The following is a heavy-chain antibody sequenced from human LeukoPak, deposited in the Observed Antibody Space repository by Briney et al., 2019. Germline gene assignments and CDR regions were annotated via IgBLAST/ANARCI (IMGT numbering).Heavy chain of an antibody. V-gene: IGHV4-34*01. CDR3: ARRSRITVAGIGSLYYYYNMDV. CDR1: GGSFSGYY. CDR2: INHSGST. J-gene: IGHJ6*02. Sequence: ASETLSLTCAVYGGSFSGYYWSWIRQPPGKGLEWIGEINHSGSTNYNPSLKSRVTISVDTSKNQFSLKLSSVTAADTAVYYCARRSRITVAGIGSLYYYYNMDVWGQGTTVTVSS. D-gene: IGHD6-19*01.